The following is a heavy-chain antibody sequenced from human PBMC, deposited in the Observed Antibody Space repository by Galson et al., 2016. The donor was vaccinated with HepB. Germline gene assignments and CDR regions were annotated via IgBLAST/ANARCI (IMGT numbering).Heavy chain of an antibody. CDR2: INHSGNN. J-gene: IGHJ6*02. CDR3: SRGSHSSSWYLNYFHYYSMDV. CDR1: GGSFTAYF. D-gene: IGHD6-13*01. V-gene: IGHV4-34*01. Sequence: SETLSLTCTVNGGSFTAYFWTWIRQAPGKGLAWIGEINHSGNNYYNPSLKSRVTISVDTSKNQFSLKLRSVTAADSAVYYCSRGSHSSSWYLNYFHYYSMDVWGQGTTVTVSS.